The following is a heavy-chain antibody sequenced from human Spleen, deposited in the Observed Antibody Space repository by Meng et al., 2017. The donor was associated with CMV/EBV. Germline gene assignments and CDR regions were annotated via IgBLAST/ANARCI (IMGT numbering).Heavy chain of an antibody. CDR1: GSTFSSYA. D-gene: IGHD2-15*01. J-gene: IGHJ5*02. CDR2: IYSTGSST. CDR3: AKGGGPNWFDP. Sequence: SCEASGSTFSSYAMSWVRQAPGKGLEWVSFIYSTGSSTYYADSVKGRFTISRDNSNNTLYLQMNSLRPEDTAVYYCAKGGGPNWFDPWGQGTLVTVSS. V-gene: IGHV3-23*03.